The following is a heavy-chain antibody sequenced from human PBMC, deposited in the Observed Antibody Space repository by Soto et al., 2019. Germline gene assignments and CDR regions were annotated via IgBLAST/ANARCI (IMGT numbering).Heavy chain of an antibody. CDR3: AKEMYSSGFFDY. Sequence: GGSLRLSCAASGFTFSSYAMSWVRQAPGKGLEWVSAISGSGGSTYYADSVKGRFTVSRDNSRNTLYLQMNSLRAEDTALYYCAKEMYSSGFFDYWGQGTLVTVSS. D-gene: IGHD6-19*01. V-gene: IGHV3-23*01. J-gene: IGHJ4*02. CDR2: ISGSGGST. CDR1: GFTFSSYA.